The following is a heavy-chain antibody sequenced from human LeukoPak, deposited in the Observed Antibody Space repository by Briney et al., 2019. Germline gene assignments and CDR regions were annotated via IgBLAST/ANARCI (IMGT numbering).Heavy chain of an antibody. CDR1: GFTFSSYS. V-gene: IGHV3-21*01. J-gene: IGHJ4*02. D-gene: IGHD3-22*01. CDR2: ISSSSSYI. Sequence: GGSLRLSCAASGFTFSSYSMNWVRQAPGKGLEWVSSISSSSSYIYYADSVKGRFTISRDNAKNSLYLQMNSLRAEDTAVYYCAREGTYYYDSSAPGGGYWGQGTLVTVSS. CDR3: AREGTYYYDSSAPGGGY.